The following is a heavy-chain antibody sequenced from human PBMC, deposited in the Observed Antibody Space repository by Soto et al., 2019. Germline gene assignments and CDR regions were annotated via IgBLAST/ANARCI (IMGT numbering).Heavy chain of an antibody. CDR2: TYYRSRWYN. CDR1: GDSVSSNSAA. Sequence: QVQLQQSGPGLVKPSQTLSLTCAISGDSVSSNSAAWNWIRRSPSGGLEWLGRTYYRSRWYNYYAVSVRIRITINPDTSKNQYSLHLTSVTPEDTAVYYCAGTTSLQRYYMDVWGKGTTVTGSS. D-gene: IGHD1-7*01. V-gene: IGHV6-1*01. CDR3: AGTTSLQRYYMDV. J-gene: IGHJ6*03.